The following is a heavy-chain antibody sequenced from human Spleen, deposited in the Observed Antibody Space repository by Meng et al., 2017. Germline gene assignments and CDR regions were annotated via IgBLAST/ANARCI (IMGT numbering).Heavy chain of an antibody. V-gene: IGHV3-23*01. J-gene: IGHJ4*02. CDR1: GFSFSTYA. D-gene: IGHD3-10*01. CDR2: ISGILGGT. Sequence: GESLKISCESSGFSFSTYAMTWVRQAPGKGLEWVSAISGILGGTYYADSVKGRFTISRDNSKNTLYLQMNSLRAEDTVVYYCAKGMANYYGSGRNFFDYWGQGTLVTVSS. CDR3: AKGMANYYGSGRNFFDY.